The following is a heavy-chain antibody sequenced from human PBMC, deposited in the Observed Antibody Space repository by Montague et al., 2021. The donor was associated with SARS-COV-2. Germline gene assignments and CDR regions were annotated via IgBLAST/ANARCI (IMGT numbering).Heavy chain of an antibody. J-gene: IGHJ3*02. V-gene: IGHV4-59*01. D-gene: IGHD4-23*01. Sequence: SETLSLTCTVSGGPITGYYWSWLRRSPGKGLEWIAYIYDGGAVNYNPSLGSRVTISTETSKNQLSLKVNSVTAADTAVYYCVRDHPYGGPRGAYDIWGQGTVVTVSS. CDR3: VRDHPYGGPRGAYDI. CDR2: IYDGGAV. CDR1: GGPITGYY.